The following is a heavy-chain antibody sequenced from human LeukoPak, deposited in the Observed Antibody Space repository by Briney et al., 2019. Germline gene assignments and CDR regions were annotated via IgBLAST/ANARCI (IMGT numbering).Heavy chain of an antibody. V-gene: IGHV1-18*01. CDR2: ISAYNGNT. Sequence: ASVKVSCKASGYTFTSYGISWVRPAPGQGLEWMGWISAYNGNTNYAQKLQGRVTMTTDTSTSTAYMELRSLRSDDTAVYYCARDSFPDEWELLGGWFDPWGQGTLVTVSS. J-gene: IGHJ5*02. CDR3: ARDSFPDEWELLGGWFDP. CDR1: GYTFTSYG. D-gene: IGHD1-26*01.